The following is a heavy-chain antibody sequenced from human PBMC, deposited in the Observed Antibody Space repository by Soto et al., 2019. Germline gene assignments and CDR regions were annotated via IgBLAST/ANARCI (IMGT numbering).Heavy chain of an antibody. J-gene: IGHJ4*02. CDR3: ASLLGNDLDYIWGSYLPGPADY. D-gene: IGHD3-16*02. CDR1: GGSISSYY. Sequence: SETLSLTCTVSGGSISSYYWSWIRQPPGKGLEWIGYIYYSGSTNYNPSLKSRVTISVDTSKNQFSLKLSSVTAADTAVYYCASLLGNDLDYIWGSYLPGPADYWGQGTLVTVSS. V-gene: IGHV4-59*08. CDR2: IYYSGST.